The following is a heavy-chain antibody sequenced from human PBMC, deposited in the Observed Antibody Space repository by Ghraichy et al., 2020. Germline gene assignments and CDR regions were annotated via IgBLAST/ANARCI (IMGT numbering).Heavy chain of an antibody. CDR3: ASMGYCSGGSCYSEYYFDY. Sequence: ESLNISCTVSGGSVSSGSYYWSWIRQPPGKGLEWIGYIYYSGSTNYNPSLKSRVTISVDTSKNQFSLKLSSVTAADTAVYYCASMGYCSGGSCYSEYYFDYWGQGTLVTVSS. J-gene: IGHJ4*02. V-gene: IGHV4-61*01. CDR1: GGSVSSGSYY. CDR2: IYYSGST. D-gene: IGHD2-15*01.